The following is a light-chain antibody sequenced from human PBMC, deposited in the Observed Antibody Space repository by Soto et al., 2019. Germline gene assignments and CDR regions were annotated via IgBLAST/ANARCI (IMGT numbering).Light chain of an antibody. J-gene: IGLJ1*01. CDR3: SSFTSHTSHYV. CDR2: EVT. V-gene: IGLV2-14*03. CDR1: ISDVGGFNF. Sequence: QSALTQPASVSGSPGQSITISCTGTISDVGGFNFVSWYQQHPGKAPRLMIYEVTYRPSGVSSRFSGSKSGNTASLTISGLQADDEADYYCSSFTSHTSHYVFGTGTKVTVL.